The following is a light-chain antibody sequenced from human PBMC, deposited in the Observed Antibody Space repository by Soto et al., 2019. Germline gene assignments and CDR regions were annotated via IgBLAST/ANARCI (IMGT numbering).Light chain of an antibody. CDR2: GAS. Sequence: EIVLTPSPGTLSLSPVERATLSCRASQSVSSSYLAWYQQKPGQAPRLLIYGASSRATGIPDRFSGSGSGTDFTLTISRLEPEDFAVYYCQQYGSSPPGTFGQGTKVDIK. V-gene: IGKV3-20*01. CDR3: QQYGSSPPGT. CDR1: QSVSSSY. J-gene: IGKJ1*01.